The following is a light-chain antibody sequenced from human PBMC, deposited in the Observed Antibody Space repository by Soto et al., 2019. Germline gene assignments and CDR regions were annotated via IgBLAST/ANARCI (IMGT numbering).Light chain of an antibody. CDR2: TTS. Sequence: DIQMTQSPSSLSASVGDRVTITCQASQHISNNLNWHQQKPGKAPQLLIYTTSTLQSGVPSRFSGLGAVTDYSLTISSLQPEDFATYYCQRSYGVPLTFGGGTKVDI. CDR3: QRSYGVPLT. J-gene: IGKJ4*01. V-gene: IGKV1-39*01. CDR1: QHISNN.